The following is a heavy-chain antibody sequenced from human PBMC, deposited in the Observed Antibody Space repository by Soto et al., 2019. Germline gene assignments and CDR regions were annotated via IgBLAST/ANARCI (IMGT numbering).Heavy chain of an antibody. CDR1: GFIFTNYA. CDR3: VSQGRGSFDF. CDR2: IGGRGNSA. V-gene: IGHV3-23*01. J-gene: IGHJ3*01. Sequence: SLRLSCAASGFIFTNYAMNLVRQAPGKGLEWVSVIGGRGNSAYYADSVQGRFTISRDNSKNTLSLQMSSLTADDMAIYYCVSQGRGSFDFWGRGTMFTVSS. D-gene: IGHD5-12*01.